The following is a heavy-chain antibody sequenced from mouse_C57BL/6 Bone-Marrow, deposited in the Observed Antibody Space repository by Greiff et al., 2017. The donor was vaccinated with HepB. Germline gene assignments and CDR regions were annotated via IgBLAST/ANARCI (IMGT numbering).Heavy chain of an antibody. CDR2: INPYNGDT. CDR1: GYSFTGYF. CDR3: ARLSLLRSWYFDV. Sequence: VQLQQSGPELVKPGDSVKISCKASGYSFTGYFMNWVMQSHGKSLEWIGRINPYNGDTFYNQKFKVKATLTVDKSSSTAHMELRSLTSEDSAVYYCARLSLLRSWYFDVWGTGTTVTVSS. D-gene: IGHD1-2*01. V-gene: IGHV1-20*01. J-gene: IGHJ1*03.